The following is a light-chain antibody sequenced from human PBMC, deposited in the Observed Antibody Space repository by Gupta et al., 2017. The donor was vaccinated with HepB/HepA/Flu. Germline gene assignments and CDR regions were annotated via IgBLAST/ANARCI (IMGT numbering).Light chain of an antibody. CDR3: QSFDSSLKTWM. J-gene: IGLJ3*02. Sequence: QSVLTHPPSVAGAPGQRVTTAFTVSSSNIGAGNVVHWYRQLPGAAPKLVIYGNNNRPSGVPVRFSGSRSGTSAALAITDLQADDEADYYCQSFDSSLKTWMFGGGTKLTVL. CDR2: GNN. V-gene: IGLV1-40*01. CDR1: SSNIGAGNV.